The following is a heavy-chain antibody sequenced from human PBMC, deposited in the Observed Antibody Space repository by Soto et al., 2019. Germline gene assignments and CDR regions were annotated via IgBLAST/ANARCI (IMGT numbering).Heavy chain of an antibody. CDR1: GDTISGSDYY. V-gene: IGHV4-39*01. D-gene: IGHD1-1*01. Sequence: QLQLQESGPGLVKPSETLSLTCSVSGDTISGSDYYWAWIRQPPGKGLEWIASTSYTGSTYSNPSLKGRVPISVDTSRNDFSLKLSSVTAADTAVYVWARHELVRGPFAVWGQRTLVSVS. CDR3: ARHELVRGPFAV. CDR2: TSYTGST. J-gene: IGHJ3*01.